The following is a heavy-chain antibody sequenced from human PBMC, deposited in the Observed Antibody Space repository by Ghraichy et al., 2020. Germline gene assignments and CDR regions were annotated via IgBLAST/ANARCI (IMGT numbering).Heavy chain of an antibody. J-gene: IGHJ4*02. CDR2: ISAYNGNT. V-gene: IGHV1-18*01. D-gene: IGHD3-22*01. CDR1: GYTFTSYG. Sequence: ASVKVSCKASGYTFTSYGISWVRQAPGQGLEWMGWISAYNGNTNYVQKLQGRVTMTTDTATSTAYMELRGLRSDDTAVYYCASALYYYVSSGPDYWGQGTLVTVSS. CDR3: ASALYYYVSSGPDY.